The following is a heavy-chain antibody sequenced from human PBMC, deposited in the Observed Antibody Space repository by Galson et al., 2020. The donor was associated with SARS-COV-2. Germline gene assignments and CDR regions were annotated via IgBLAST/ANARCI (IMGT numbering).Heavy chain of an antibody. V-gene: IGHV1-18*01. Sequence: ASVKVSFKASGYTFFSFGVSWVRQAPGQGLEWMGWITTYNGEKKYAQKFQGRVTMTTDTSTNTAYLELRSLRYDDTAVYYCARASLDHWGQGTLVSVSS. CDR2: ITTYNGEK. CDR3: ARASLDH. CDR1: GYTFFSFG. J-gene: IGHJ4*02.